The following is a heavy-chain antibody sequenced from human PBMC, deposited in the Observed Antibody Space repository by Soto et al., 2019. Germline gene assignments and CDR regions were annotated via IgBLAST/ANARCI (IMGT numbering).Heavy chain of an antibody. J-gene: IGHJ4*02. CDR1: CGSISSCY. CDR2: IYSGGRN. D-gene: IGHD6-13*01. Sequence: SETLSLTCTVSCGSISSCYCSWIRQPAGKGLEWIGRIYSGGRNNYNPSLKSRVTMSVDTSKNQFSLRLSSVTAADTAMYYCARGRSRWDYWGQGTLVTVSS. V-gene: IGHV4-4*07. CDR3: ARGRSRWDY.